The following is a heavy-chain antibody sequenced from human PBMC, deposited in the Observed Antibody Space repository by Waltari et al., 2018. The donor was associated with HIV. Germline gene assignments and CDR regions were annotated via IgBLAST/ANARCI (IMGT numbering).Heavy chain of an antibody. J-gene: IGHJ4*02. Sequence: QLQLQESGPGLVKPSETLSLTCTVSGGSISSSSYYWGWIRQPPGKGLEWIGSIYYSGSTDSNPSLKSRVTISVDTSKNQFSLKLSSVTAADTAVYYCARERYCSGGSCPFDYWGQGTLVTVSS. CDR1: GGSISSSSYY. D-gene: IGHD2-15*01. CDR3: ARERYCSGGSCPFDY. CDR2: IYYSGST. V-gene: IGHV4-39*07.